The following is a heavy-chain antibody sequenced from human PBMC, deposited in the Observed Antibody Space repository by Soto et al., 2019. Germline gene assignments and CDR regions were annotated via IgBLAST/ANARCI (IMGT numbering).Heavy chain of an antibody. J-gene: IGHJ3*02. V-gene: IGHV1-18*01. CDR2: ISAYNGNT. D-gene: IGHD6-19*01. CDR1: GYTFTSYG. CDR3: ARDYDRSRGWYFGGAFDI. Sequence: QVQLVQSGAEVKKPGASVKVSCKASGYTFTSYGISWVRQAPGQGLEWMGWISAYNGNTNYAQKLQGRVTMTTDTSTSTAYMELGSLRSDDTGVYYCARDYDRSRGWYFGGAFDIWGQGTMVTVSS.